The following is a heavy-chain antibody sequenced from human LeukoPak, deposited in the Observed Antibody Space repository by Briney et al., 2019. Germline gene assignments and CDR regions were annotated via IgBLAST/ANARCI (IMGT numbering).Heavy chain of an antibody. D-gene: IGHD1-1*01. J-gene: IGHJ6*03. CDR1: GFTGSSNY. V-gene: IGHV3-53*01. Sequence: GGSLRLSCVASGFTGSSNYMSSVRQAPGKGLEWVSVIYSGGRTYYADSVKGRFTISRDNSKNTLYLQMNSLRAEDTAVYYCARPGVTGYYYMDVWGKGTTVTVSS. CDR3: ARPGVTGYYYMDV. CDR2: IYSGGRT.